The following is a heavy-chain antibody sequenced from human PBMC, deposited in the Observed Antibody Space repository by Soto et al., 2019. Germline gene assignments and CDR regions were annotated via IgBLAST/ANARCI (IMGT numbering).Heavy chain of an antibody. Sequence: GGSLRLSCAASGFTFSSYGMHWVRQAPGKGLERVAVIWYDGSNKYYADSVKGRFTISRDNSKNTLYLQMNSLRAEDTAVYYCAREIAVAGTLGYFQHWGQGTLVTVSS. CDR2: IWYDGSNK. CDR1: GFTFSSYG. V-gene: IGHV3-33*01. J-gene: IGHJ1*01. CDR3: AREIAVAGTLGYFQH. D-gene: IGHD6-19*01.